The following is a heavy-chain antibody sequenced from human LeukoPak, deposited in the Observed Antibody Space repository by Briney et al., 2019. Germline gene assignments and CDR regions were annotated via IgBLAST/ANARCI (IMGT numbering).Heavy chain of an antibody. CDR3: ASGRGYCSSTSRRENNDVFDY. CDR2: INPNSGGT. Sequence: ASVKVSCKASGYTFTGYYMHWVRQAPGQGLEWMGWINPNSGGTNYAQKFQGRVTMTRDTSISTAYMELSRLRSDDTAVYYCASGRGYCSSTSRRENNDVFDYWGQGTLVTVSS. D-gene: IGHD2-2*01. V-gene: IGHV1-2*02. J-gene: IGHJ4*02. CDR1: GYTFTGYY.